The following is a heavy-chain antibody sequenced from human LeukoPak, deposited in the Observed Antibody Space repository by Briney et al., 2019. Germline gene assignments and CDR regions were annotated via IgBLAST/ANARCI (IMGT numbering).Heavy chain of an antibody. CDR1: GFIVSDID. V-gene: IGHV3-53*01. CDR2: IYSGGDT. CDR3: ARGGYYERSGSCPFDY. Sequence: GGSLRLSCAASGFIVSDIDLSWVRQAPGKGLEWVSIIYSGGDTHHANSVKGRFTISRDNYKNTLYLQMKSLRADDTAVYYCARGGYYERSGSCPFDYWGQGTLVTVSS. D-gene: IGHD3-22*01. J-gene: IGHJ4*02.